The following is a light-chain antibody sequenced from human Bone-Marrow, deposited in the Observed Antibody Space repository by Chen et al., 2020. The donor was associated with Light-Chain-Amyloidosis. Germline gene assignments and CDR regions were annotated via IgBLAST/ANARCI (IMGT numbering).Light chain of an antibody. J-gene: IGLJ2*01. Sequence: SYELTQPPSVSVSPGQTARITCSGDDLPTKYAYWYQQKPGQAPVLVIHRDTERPSWISERFCGTSSGTTATLTISGVQAEDEADYHCQSADSSGTYEVIFGGGTKLTVL. V-gene: IGLV3-25*03. CDR3: QSADSSGTYEVI. CDR2: RDT. CDR1: DLPTKY.